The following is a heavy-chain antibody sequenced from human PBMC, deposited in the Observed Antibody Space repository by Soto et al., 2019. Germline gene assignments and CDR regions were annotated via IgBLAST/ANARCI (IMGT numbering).Heavy chain of an antibody. CDR3: ARDHLELELYALDP. V-gene: IGHV3-23*01. D-gene: IGHD1-7*01. CDR1: GFTFSTYA. CDR2: ISGRGGGT. J-gene: IGHJ5*02. Sequence: GSLRLSCAASGFTFSTYAMSWVRQAPGKGLEWVSAISGRGGGTFYADSVKGRFTIARDNSKHTLFLQMNSLRAEDTAVYYCARDHLELELYALDPWGQGTLVTVSS.